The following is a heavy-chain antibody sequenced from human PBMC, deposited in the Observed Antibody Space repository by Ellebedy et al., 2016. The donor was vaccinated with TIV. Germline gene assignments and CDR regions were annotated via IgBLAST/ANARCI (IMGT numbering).Heavy chain of an antibody. V-gene: IGHV4-4*02. Sequence: SETLSLXXAVSGGSISSSNWWCCVRKPPGKGLEWIGEIYHCGSTNYNPSLKSRVTISVDKSKNQFSLKLSSVTAADTDVYYCASGGYGDYDWDAMDVWGQGTTVTVSS. D-gene: IGHD4-17*01. CDR1: GGSISSSNW. CDR3: ASGGYGDYDWDAMDV. CDR2: IYHCGST. J-gene: IGHJ6*02.